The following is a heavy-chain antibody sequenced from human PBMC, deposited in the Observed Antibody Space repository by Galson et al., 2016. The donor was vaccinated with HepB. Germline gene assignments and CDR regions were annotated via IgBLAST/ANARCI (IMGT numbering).Heavy chain of an antibody. J-gene: IGHJ4*02. CDR3: ARGGGHGFFDY. CDR2: LTSSGGST. V-gene: IGHV3-23*01. D-gene: IGHD3-10*01. CDR1: GFTFSSYS. Sequence: SLRLSCAASGFTFSSYSMAWVRQAPGKGLEWVSSLTSSGGSTHYTDSVKGRFTISRDNSKNTLYLQMNSLRAEDTAPYYCARGGGHGFFDYWGQGTQVTVSS.